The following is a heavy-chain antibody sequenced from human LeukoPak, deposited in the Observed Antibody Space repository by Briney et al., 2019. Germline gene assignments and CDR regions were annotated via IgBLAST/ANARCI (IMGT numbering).Heavy chain of an antibody. V-gene: IGHV5-51*03. J-gene: IGHJ3*02. D-gene: IGHD3-22*01. CDR2: IYPGESDT. CDR3: ARYANYYDSSGYYYLDAFDI. CDR1: GYSFTSYW. Sequence: GESLKISCKGSGYSFTSYWIGWVRQMPGEGVEWMGIIYPGESDTRYSPSFQGQVTISADKSISTAYLQWSSLKASDTAMYYCARYANYYDSSGYYYLDAFDIWGQGTMVTVSS.